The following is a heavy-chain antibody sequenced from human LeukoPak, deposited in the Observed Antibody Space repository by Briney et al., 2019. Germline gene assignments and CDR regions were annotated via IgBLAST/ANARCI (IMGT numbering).Heavy chain of an antibody. CDR2: ISGSGIYT. J-gene: IGHJ4*02. Sequence: GGSPRLSCAASGFTFSSYNMNWVRQAPGKGLECVSSISGSGIYTYYADSVKGRFTISRDNSKNTLYLQMNSLRAEDTAVYYCAKEFEYYDSSGYLDYWGQGTLVTVSS. D-gene: IGHD3-22*01. V-gene: IGHV3-21*01. CDR1: GFTFSSYN. CDR3: AKEFEYYDSSGYLDY.